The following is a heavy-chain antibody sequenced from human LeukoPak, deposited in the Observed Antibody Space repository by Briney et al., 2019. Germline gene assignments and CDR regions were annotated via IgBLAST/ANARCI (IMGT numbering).Heavy chain of an antibody. J-gene: IGHJ4*02. V-gene: IGHV4-61*02. CDR1: GGSISSGSYY. Sequence: HPSETLSLTCTVSGGSISSGSYYWSWIRQPAGKGLEWIGRIYTSGSTNYNPSLKSRVTISVDTSKNQFSLKLSSVTAADTAVYYCARQTGSGLFSLPGGQGTLVTVSS. CDR2: IYTSGST. CDR3: ARQTGSGLFSLP. D-gene: IGHD3-10*01.